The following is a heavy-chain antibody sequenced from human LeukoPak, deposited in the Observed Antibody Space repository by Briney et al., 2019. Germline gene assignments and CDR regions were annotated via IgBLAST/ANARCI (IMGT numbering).Heavy chain of an antibody. CDR2: ISSSSSYI. Sequence: PGGSLRLSCAASGFTFSSYGMNWVRQAPGKGLEWVSSISSSSSYIFYADSVKGRFTISRDNAENSLYLQMNSLRAEDTAVYYCARGYCSSTSCPSNVWGQGTTVTVSS. J-gene: IGHJ6*02. V-gene: IGHV3-21*01. D-gene: IGHD2-2*01. CDR1: GFTFSSYG. CDR3: ARGYCSSTSCPSNV.